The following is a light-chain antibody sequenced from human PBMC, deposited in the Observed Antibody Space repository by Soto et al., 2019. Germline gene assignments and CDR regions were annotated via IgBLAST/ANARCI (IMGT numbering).Light chain of an antibody. J-gene: IGLJ1*01. V-gene: IGLV2-14*01. CDR2: DVS. Sequence: QSALTQPASVSGSPGQSITISCTGTSSDVGGYNYVSWYQQHPGKAPKLMIYDVSNRPSGVSNRFSGSTSGNTASLTITGLQAEEEADYYCSTYTSSSTRVFGTGIKGTGL. CDR1: SSDVGGYNY. CDR3: STYTSSSTRV.